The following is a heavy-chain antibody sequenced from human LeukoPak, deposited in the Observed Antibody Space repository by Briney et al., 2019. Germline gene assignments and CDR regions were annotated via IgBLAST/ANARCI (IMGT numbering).Heavy chain of an antibody. CDR2: INPNSGDT. Sequence: ASVKVSCKASGYTFPNYYMHWVRQAPGQRLEWMGQINPNSGDTNNAQTFHGMVTMTSDTSISTASLELGRLRSDDTAIYYCARDPRDGYNSGYWGQGTLVTVSS. V-gene: IGHV1-2*06. CDR1: GYTFPNYY. J-gene: IGHJ4*02. D-gene: IGHD5-24*01. CDR3: ARDPRDGYNSGY.